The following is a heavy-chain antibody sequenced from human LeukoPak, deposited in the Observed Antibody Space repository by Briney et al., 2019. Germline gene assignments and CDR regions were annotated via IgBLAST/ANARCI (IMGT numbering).Heavy chain of an antibody. CDR2: IYYSGST. Sequence: SETLSLTCTVSGGSNSSHYWSWIRQPPGKGLEWIGYIYYSGSTNYNPSLKSRVTISVDTSKNQFSLKLSSVTAADTAVYYCARAVPYYYYMDVWGKGTTVTVSS. D-gene: IGHD6-6*01. CDR3: ARAVPYYYYMDV. CDR1: GGSNSSHY. J-gene: IGHJ6*03. V-gene: IGHV4-59*11.